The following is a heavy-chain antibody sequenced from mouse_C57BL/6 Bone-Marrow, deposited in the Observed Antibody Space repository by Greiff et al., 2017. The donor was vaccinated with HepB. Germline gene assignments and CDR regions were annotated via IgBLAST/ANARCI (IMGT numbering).Heavy chain of an antibody. V-gene: IGHV3-6*01. Sequence: DVQLQESGPGLVKPSQSLSLTCSVTGYSITSGYYWNWIRQFPGNKLEWMGYISYDGSNNYNPSLKNRISITRDTSKNQFFLKLNSVTTEDTATYYCARIQLRLPWFAYWGQGTLVTVSA. CDR3: ARIQLRLPWFAY. CDR1: GYSITSGYY. CDR2: ISYDGSN. J-gene: IGHJ3*01. D-gene: IGHD3-2*02.